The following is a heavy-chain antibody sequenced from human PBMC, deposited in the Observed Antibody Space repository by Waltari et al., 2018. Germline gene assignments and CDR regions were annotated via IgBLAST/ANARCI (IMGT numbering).Heavy chain of an antibody. CDR2: IIPVFRRT. Sequence: QVQLVQSGSEVKKPGSSVKVSCKASGGAFSSYVITWVRQAPGLGLEGGGGIIPVFRRTDYAQKFQGRVTITADETSNTAYMELSRLRPDDTAVYYCARAPTMWELRGGSDYWGQGTRVTVS. CDR1: GGAFSSYV. CDR3: ARAPTMWELRGGSDY. J-gene: IGHJ4*02. D-gene: IGHD3-3*01. V-gene: IGHV1-69*01.